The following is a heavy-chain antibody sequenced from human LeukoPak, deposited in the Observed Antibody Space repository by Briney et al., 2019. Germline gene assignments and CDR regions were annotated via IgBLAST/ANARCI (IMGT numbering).Heavy chain of an antibody. Sequence: ASVKVSCKASGYTFTRYGISWVRQAPGQGLEWMGWISAYNGNTNYAQKLQGRVTMTTDASTSTAYMELRSLRSDDTAVYYCARDARYCSSTSCRRPFDYWGQGTLVTVSS. CDR3: ARDARYCSSTSCRRPFDY. J-gene: IGHJ4*02. CDR2: ISAYNGNT. V-gene: IGHV1-18*01. D-gene: IGHD2-2*01. CDR1: GYTFTRYG.